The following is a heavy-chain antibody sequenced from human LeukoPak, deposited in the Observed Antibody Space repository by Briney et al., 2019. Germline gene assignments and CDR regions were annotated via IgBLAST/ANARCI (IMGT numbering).Heavy chain of an antibody. J-gene: IGHJ5*02. V-gene: IGHV3-33*01. CDR3: ARDSYQDYYGRFDP. Sequence: PGGSLGLSCAASGFSFSNHGMHWVRQAPGKRLEWVAVIWDDGNNKRYANSVNGRFTISRDNSENTLYLQMNGLTAEDAAMYYCARDSYQDYYGRFDPWGQGTLVIVSS. CDR1: GFSFSNHG. CDR2: IWDDGNNK. D-gene: IGHD3-10*01.